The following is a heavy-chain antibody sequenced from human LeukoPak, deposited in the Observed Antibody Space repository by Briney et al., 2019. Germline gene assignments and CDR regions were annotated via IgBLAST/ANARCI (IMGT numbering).Heavy chain of an antibody. D-gene: IGHD6-13*01. Sequence: PGGSLRLSCVASGLTFSDYYMSWIRQAPGKGLEWVSYISSSSSYTNYADSVKGRFTISRDNAKKSLFLQMNSLRAEDTAVYYCARDPYSSSSGSGDYWGQGTLVTVSS. CDR1: GLTFSDYY. CDR3: ARDPYSSSSGSGDY. V-gene: IGHV3-11*06. CDR2: ISSSSSYT. J-gene: IGHJ4*02.